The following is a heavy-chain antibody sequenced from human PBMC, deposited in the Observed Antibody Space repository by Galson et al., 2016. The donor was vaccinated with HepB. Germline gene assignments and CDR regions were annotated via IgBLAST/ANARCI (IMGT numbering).Heavy chain of an antibody. CDR1: GGSFSGFH. CDR2: INHSGNS. V-gene: IGHV4-34*01. CDR3: ARGAVGYCSSSTCYNYYYGLDV. Sequence: SETLSLTCAVYGGSFSGFHWTWIRQAPGRGLEWLGEINHSGNSNYDPPLTSRVTVSVDTSNNRFSLSLRSVTAADSGIYYCARGAVGYCSSSTCYNYYYGLDVWGQGTTVSVSS. D-gene: IGHD2-2*02. J-gene: IGHJ6*02.